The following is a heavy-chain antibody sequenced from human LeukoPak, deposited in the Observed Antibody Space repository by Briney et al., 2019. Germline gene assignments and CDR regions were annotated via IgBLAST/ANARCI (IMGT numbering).Heavy chain of an antibody. D-gene: IGHD2-2*01. CDR1: GYSINSGYY. V-gene: IGHV4-38-2*02. CDR3: ARGPPTGYCSSTSCRAYYYYYMDV. CDR2: IYYSGST. Sequence: SETLSLTCTVSGYSINSGYYWSWIRQPPGKRLEWIGSIYYSGSTYSNPTLKSRLTISVDTSKNQISLNLTSVTAADAAVYYCARGPPTGYCSSTSCRAYYYYYMDVWGKGTTVTVSS. J-gene: IGHJ6*03.